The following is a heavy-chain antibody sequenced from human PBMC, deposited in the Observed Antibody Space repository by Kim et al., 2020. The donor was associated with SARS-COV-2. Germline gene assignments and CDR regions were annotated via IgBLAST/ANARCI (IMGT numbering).Heavy chain of an antibody. J-gene: IGHJ3*02. CDR2: IYYSGST. V-gene: IGHV4-59*01. CDR1: GGSISSYY. D-gene: IGHD3-22*01. CDR3: ARGDPAKYDSSGYYYVDAFDT. Sequence: SETLSLTCTVSGGSISSYYWSWIRQPPGKGLEWIGYIYYSGSTNYNPSLKSRVTISVDTSKNQFSLKLSSVTAADTAVYYCARGDPAKYDSSGYYYVDAFDTWGPGTMVTVSS.